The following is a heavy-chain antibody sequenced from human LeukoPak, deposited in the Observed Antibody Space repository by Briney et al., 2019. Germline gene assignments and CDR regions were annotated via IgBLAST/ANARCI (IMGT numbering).Heavy chain of an antibody. D-gene: IGHD4-11*01. Sequence: SQILSLTCTVSGGSISSGSYYWSWIRQPAGKGLEWIGRIYTSGSTNYNPSLKSRVTISVDTSKNQFSLKLSSVTAADTAVYYCARAPPSNYVDYWGQGTLVTVSS. CDR1: GGSISSGSYY. J-gene: IGHJ4*02. CDR3: ARAPPSNYVDY. CDR2: IYTSGST. V-gene: IGHV4-61*02.